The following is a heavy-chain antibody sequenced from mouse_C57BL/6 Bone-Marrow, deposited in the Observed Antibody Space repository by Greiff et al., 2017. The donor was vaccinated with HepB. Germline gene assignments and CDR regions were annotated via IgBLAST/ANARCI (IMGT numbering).Heavy chain of an antibody. CDR3: ARDYGKGYWYFDV. Sequence: EVHLVESGGDLVKPGGSLKLSCAASGFTFSSYGMSWVRQTPDKRLEWVATISSGGSYTYYPDSVKGRFTISRDNAKNTLYLQMSSLKSEDTAMYYCARDYGKGYWYFDVWGTGTTVTVSS. D-gene: IGHD1-1*01. CDR1: GFTFSSYG. V-gene: IGHV5-6*01. CDR2: ISSGGSYT. J-gene: IGHJ1*03.